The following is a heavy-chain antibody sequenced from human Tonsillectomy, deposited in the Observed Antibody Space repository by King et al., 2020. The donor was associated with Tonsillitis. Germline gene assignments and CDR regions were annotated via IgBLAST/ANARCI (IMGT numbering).Heavy chain of an antibody. CDR1: GFTFSNAW. D-gene: IGHD3-3*01. Sequence: QLVQSGGGLVKPGGSLRLSCAASGFTFSNAWMSWVRQAPGKGLEWVGRIKSKTDGGTTDYAAPVKGRVTISRDDSKNTLYLQMNSLKTEDTAVYYCTTDQILRFWEWEATYYYYYGMDVWGQGTTVTVSS. V-gene: IGHV3-15*01. CDR3: TTDQILRFWEWEATYYYYYGMDV. CDR2: IKSKTDGGTT. J-gene: IGHJ6*02.